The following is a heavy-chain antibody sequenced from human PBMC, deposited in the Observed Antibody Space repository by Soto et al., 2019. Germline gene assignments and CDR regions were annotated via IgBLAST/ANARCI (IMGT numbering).Heavy chain of an antibody. CDR2: FNPDSGDT. D-gene: IGHD6-19*01. Sequence: QVQLVHSGAEVKKPGASVKVSCKASGYTFTAYSMHWVRQAPGQGLEWVGCFNPDSGDTIYAQKFQGRVTLTRDTSIGTAYMELYSLRSDDTAVYYCAREASAVISLDYWGQGTLVTVSS. J-gene: IGHJ4*02. V-gene: IGHV1-2*02. CDR3: AREASAVISLDY. CDR1: GYTFTAYS.